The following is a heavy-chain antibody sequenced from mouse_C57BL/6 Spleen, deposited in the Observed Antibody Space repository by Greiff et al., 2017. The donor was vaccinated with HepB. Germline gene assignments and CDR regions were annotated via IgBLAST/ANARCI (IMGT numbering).Heavy chain of an antibody. V-gene: IGHV10-1*01. CDR3: VRGGYYPYYFDY. D-gene: IGHD2-3*01. CDR2: IRSKSNNYAT. Sequence: EVQVVESGGGLVQPKGSLKLSCAASGFSFNTYAMNWVRQAPGKGLEWVARIRSKSNNYATYYADSVKDRFTISRDDSESMLYLQMNNLKTEDTAMYYCVRGGYYPYYFDYWGQGTTLTVSS. CDR1: GFSFNTYA. J-gene: IGHJ2*01.